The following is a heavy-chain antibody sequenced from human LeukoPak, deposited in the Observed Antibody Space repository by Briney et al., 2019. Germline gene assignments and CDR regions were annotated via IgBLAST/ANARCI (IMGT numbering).Heavy chain of an antibody. D-gene: IGHD3-10*01. Sequence: GASVKVSCKASGGTFSSYAISWVRQAPGQGLEWMGGIIPIFGTANYAQKFQGRVTITADESTSTAYMELSSLRSEDTAVYYCARDRIRHMVRGLKYYFDYWGQGTLVTVSS. V-gene: IGHV1-69*13. CDR2: IIPIFGTA. J-gene: IGHJ4*02. CDR1: GGTFSSYA. CDR3: ARDRIRHMVRGLKYYFDY.